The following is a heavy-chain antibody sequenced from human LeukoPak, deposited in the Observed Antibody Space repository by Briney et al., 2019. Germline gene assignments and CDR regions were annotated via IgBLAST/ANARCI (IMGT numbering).Heavy chain of an antibody. V-gene: IGHV3-30*18. D-gene: IGHD3-10*01. CDR3: AKDSSQAFHYGSGGLRDL. CDR1: GFTFSSYG. J-gene: IGHJ2*01. CDR2: ISYDGSNK. Sequence: GRSLRLSCAASGFTFSSYGMHWVRQAPGKGLEWVAVISYDGSNKYYADSVKGRFTISRDNSKNTLYLQMNSLRAEDTAVYYCAKDSSQAFHYGSGGLRDLWGRGTLVTVSS.